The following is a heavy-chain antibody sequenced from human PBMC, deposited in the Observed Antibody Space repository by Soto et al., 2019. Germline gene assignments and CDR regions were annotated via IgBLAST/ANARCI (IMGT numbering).Heavy chain of an antibody. D-gene: IGHD3-16*01. Sequence: VQLEESGGGVVKPGRSRRLSCAASGFSFGGYAMHWVRQAPGKGLEWVALISYDGDNKYDADSVKGRFTISRDNSKNTLYLQMNSLRPEDTAVYYCARGTLMGDPLNLPYIDYWGQGTLVTVSS. J-gene: IGHJ4*02. CDR1: GFSFGGYA. CDR3: ARGTLMGDPLNLPYIDY. CDR2: ISYDGDNK. V-gene: IGHV3-30-3*01.